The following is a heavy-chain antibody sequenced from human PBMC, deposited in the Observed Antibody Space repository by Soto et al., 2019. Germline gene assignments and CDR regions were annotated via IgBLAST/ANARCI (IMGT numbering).Heavy chain of an antibody. CDR2: IDPNSGGT. Sequence: ASVKVSCKASGYTLTGYYMHWVRQATGQGLEWMGWIDPNSGGTNYAQKFQGWVTMTRDTSISTAYMELSRLRSDDTAVYYCARARYSGYDPSFDYWGQGTLVTVS. V-gene: IGHV1-2*04. CDR1: GYTLTGYY. D-gene: IGHD5-12*01. CDR3: ARARYSGYDPSFDY. J-gene: IGHJ4*02.